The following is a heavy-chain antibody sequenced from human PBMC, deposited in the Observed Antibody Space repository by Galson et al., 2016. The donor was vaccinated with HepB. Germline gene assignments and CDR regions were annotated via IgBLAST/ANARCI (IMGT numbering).Heavy chain of an antibody. CDR3: ATLRETAMSKCPEH. J-gene: IGHJ1*01. D-gene: IGHD5-18*01. V-gene: IGHV1-24*01. CDR1: GYRFTELS. Sequence: SVKVSCKVSGYRFTELSMHWVRQAPGKGLEWMGGFDPQEGETLYTQKFQGRVSMTEDTSTDTAYMELTRLRSGDTAVYYCATLRETAMSKCPEHWGQGTLVIVSS. CDR2: FDPQEGET.